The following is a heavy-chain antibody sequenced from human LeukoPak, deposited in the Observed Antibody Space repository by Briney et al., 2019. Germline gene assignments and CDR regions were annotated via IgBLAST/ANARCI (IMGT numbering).Heavy chain of an antibody. CDR2: IWYEADHH. V-gene: IGHV3-33*01. Sequence: GGSLRLSCAMTGFVFRSYSVHWVRQAPGKGLEWVAVIWYEADHHYYGDSVKGRFTISRDNFKNSLYLQMNSLRVEDTAVYYCVSPSRPGTTLYFDWWGQGTLVTVSA. CDR1: GFVFRSYS. CDR3: VSPSRPGTTLYFDW. D-gene: IGHD1-1*01. J-gene: IGHJ4*02.